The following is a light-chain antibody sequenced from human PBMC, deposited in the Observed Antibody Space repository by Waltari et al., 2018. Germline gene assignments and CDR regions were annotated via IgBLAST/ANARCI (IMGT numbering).Light chain of an antibody. V-gene: IGLV1-44*01. Sequence: QSVLTQPPSASGTPGQRVTIPCSGNSHNIGNNIVTWYQQLPGTAPKLLIYTTNQRPSGVPDRFSGSKSGTSASLAISGLQSEDEADYYCATWDDSLNGPVFGGGTKLTVL. CDR1: SHNIGNNI. J-gene: IGLJ2*01. CDR3: ATWDDSLNGPV. CDR2: TTN.